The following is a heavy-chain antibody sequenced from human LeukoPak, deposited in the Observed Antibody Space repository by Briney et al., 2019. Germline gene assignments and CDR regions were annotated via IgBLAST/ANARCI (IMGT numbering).Heavy chain of an antibody. CDR1: GYTLTGYY. D-gene: IGHD6-19*01. CDR2: INPNSGGA. Sequence: ASVNVSCKASGYTLTGYYIHWVRQAPGQGLEWMGRINPNSGGADYAQKFQGRVSMTRDTSISTAYMELSSLRSDDTAVYYCARGPRLDSSGWYYGAFDIWGQGTMVTVS. J-gene: IGHJ3*02. V-gene: IGHV1-2*06. CDR3: ARGPRLDSSGWYYGAFDI.